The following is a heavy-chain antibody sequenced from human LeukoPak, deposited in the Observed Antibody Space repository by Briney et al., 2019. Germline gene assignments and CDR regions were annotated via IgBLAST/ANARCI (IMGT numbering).Heavy chain of an antibody. Sequence: SQTLSLTCALSGDSVSSNSVAWTCIRQSPSRGLEWLGRTYYRSKWYNDDAASVKSRITINPDTSKNQFSLQLNSVTPEDTAVYYRARAVAGRLDYWGQGILVTVYS. CDR3: ARAVAGRLDY. J-gene: IGHJ4*02. CDR2: TYYRSKWYN. D-gene: IGHD6-19*01. CDR1: GDSVSSNSVA. V-gene: IGHV6-1*01.